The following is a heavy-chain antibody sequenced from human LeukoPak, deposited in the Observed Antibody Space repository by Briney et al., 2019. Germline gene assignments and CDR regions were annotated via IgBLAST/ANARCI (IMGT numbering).Heavy chain of an antibody. Sequence: GGSLRLSCAASGFTFSTYRMTWVRQAPGKGLEWVANIRQDGREKYYVDSVKGRFTISRDNAKNSLYLQMNSLRAEDTAVYYCARHVGTTFDYWGQGTLVTVSS. CDR2: IRQDGREK. CDR3: ARHVGTTFDY. D-gene: IGHD1-7*01. CDR1: GFTFSTYR. J-gene: IGHJ4*02. V-gene: IGHV3-7*01.